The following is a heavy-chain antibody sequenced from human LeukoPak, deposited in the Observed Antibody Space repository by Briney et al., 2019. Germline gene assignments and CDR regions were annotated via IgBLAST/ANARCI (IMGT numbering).Heavy chain of an antibody. V-gene: IGHV4-38-2*01. J-gene: IGHJ3*02. D-gene: IGHD2-2*01. CDR2: MYHSGST. CDR3: AKNCSSTSCYWNDAFDI. Sequence: SETLSLTCAVSGYSISSGYYWGWIRQPPGKGLEWIAIMYHSGSTYYNPSLKSRVTISVDTSKNQLSLKLGSVTAADTAVYYCAKNCSSTSCYWNDAFDIWGQGTMVTVSS. CDR1: GYSISSGYY.